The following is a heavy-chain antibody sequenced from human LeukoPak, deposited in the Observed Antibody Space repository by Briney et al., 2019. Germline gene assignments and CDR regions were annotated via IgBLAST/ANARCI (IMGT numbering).Heavy chain of an antibody. D-gene: IGHD2-2*01. CDR1: GGSMKNYY. Sequence: PSETLSLTCNVSGGSMKNYYLTWIRQSAGKGLEWIGRMYGSGTTTNQNPSLEGRVTMSVDTSKNQFSLDLSSVTAADTAVYYCAREHLYGSSWGFQHWGQGTLVTVSS. CDR3: AREHLYGSSWGFQH. V-gene: IGHV4-4*07. J-gene: IGHJ1*01. CDR2: MYGSGTTT.